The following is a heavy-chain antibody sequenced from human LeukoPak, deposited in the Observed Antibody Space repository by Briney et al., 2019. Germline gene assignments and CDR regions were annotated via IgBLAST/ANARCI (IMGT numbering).Heavy chain of an antibody. V-gene: IGHV4-61*02. J-gene: IGHJ3*02. Sequence: PSETLSLTCTVSGGSISSGSYYWSWIRQPAGKGLEWIGRIYTSGSTNYNPSLKSRVTISVDTSKNQFSLKLSSVTAADTAVYYCARDKGSSGGTAPGMSAFDIWGQGTMVTVSS. CDR2: IYTSGST. CDR1: GGSISSGSYY. D-gene: IGHD6-6*01. CDR3: ARDKGSSGGTAPGMSAFDI.